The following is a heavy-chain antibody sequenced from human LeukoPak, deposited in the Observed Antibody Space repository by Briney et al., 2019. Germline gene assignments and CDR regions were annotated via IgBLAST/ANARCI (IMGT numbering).Heavy chain of an antibody. CDR2: IYYSGST. J-gene: IGHJ4*02. D-gene: IGHD3-3*01. CDR1: GGSISSGGYY. Sequence: SETLSLTCTVSGGSISSGGYYWSWIRQHPGKGLEWIGYIYYSGSTYYNPSLKSRVTISVDTSKNQFSLKLSSVTAADTAVYYCARLYYDFWSGYYAGGGYYFDYWGQGTLVTVSS. CDR3: ARLYYDFWSGYYAGGGYYFDY. V-gene: IGHV4-31*03.